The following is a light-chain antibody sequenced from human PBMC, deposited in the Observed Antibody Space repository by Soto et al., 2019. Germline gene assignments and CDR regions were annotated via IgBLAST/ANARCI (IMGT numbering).Light chain of an antibody. Sequence: EIVMTQSPATLSVSPGERATLSCRASQSVSGSRLAWYQHKPGQAPRLLMYGASSRATGIPDRFSGSGSGIDFTLTISRLEPEDFAVYYCQQYGSSPPITFGQGTRLEIK. CDR1: QSVSGSR. CDR2: GAS. J-gene: IGKJ5*01. CDR3: QQYGSSPPIT. V-gene: IGKV3-20*01.